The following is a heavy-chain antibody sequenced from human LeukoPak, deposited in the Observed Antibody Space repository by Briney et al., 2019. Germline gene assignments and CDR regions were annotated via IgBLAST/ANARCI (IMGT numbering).Heavy chain of an antibody. Sequence: ASVKVSCKASGYTFTSYGISWVRQAPGQGLEWMGWISAYNGNTNYSQKLQGRVTMTRDTSTSTAYMELRSLRSDDTAVYYCARRSPHYGDYITDPWGQGTLVTVSS. J-gene: IGHJ5*02. CDR2: ISAYNGNT. D-gene: IGHD4-17*01. V-gene: IGHV1-18*01. CDR3: ARRSPHYGDYITDP. CDR1: GYTFTSYG.